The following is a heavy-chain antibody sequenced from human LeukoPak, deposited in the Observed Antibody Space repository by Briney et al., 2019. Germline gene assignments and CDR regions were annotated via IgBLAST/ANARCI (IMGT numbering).Heavy chain of an antibody. J-gene: IGHJ6*03. V-gene: IGHV3-21*01. CDR2: ISSSSSYI. CDR1: GFTFSSYS. Sequence: GSLRLSCAASGFTFSSYSMNCVRQAPGKGLEWVSSISSSSSYIYYADSVKGRFTISRDNAKNSLYLQMNSLRAEDTAVYYCARGRLAFYYYYMDVWGKGTTVTVSS. CDR3: ARGRLAFYYYYMDV.